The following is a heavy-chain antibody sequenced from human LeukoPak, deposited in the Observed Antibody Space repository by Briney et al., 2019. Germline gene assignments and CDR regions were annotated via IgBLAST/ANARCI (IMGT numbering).Heavy chain of an antibody. CDR3: ARDGRAVAGNLNY. CDR2: ISYDGSNK. Sequence: GGSLRLSCAASGFTFSDYYMSWIRQAPGKGLEWVAVISYDGSNKYYADSVKGRFTISRDNAKNSLYLQMNSLRAEDTAVYYCARDGRAVAGNLNYWGQGTLVTVSS. V-gene: IGHV3-30*03. J-gene: IGHJ4*02. CDR1: GFTFSDYY. D-gene: IGHD6-19*01.